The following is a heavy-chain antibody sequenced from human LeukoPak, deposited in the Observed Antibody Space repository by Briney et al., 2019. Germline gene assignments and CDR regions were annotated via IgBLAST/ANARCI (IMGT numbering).Heavy chain of an antibody. Sequence: SETLSLTCAVYGGSFSGYYWSWIRQPPGKGLEWIGEINHSGSTNYNPSLKSRVTISVDTSKNQFSLKLSSVTAADTAVYYCARGPWIQLWLEEVMGAFDIWGQGTMVTVSS. V-gene: IGHV4-34*01. CDR3: ARGPWIQLWLEEVMGAFDI. D-gene: IGHD5-18*01. CDR2: INHSGST. J-gene: IGHJ3*02. CDR1: GGSFSGYY.